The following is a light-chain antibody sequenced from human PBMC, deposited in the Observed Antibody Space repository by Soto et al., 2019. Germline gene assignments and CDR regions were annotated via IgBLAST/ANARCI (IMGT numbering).Light chain of an antibody. V-gene: IGLV1-40*01. Sequence: QSVLTQPPSVSGAPGQRVTISCTGSSSNIGAGYDVHWYQQLPGTAPKLLIYGNSNRPSGVPDRFSGSKSGSSASLAITGLQAEDEADYYCQSYDSSLGVWVVGGGTKLTVL. J-gene: IGLJ3*02. CDR2: GNS. CDR1: SSNIGAGYD. CDR3: QSYDSSLGVWV.